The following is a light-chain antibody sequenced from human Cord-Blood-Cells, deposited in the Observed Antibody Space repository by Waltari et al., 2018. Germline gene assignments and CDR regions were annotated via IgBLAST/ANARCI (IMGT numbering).Light chain of an antibody. V-gene: IGLV1-40*01. J-gene: IGLJ1*01. CDR3: SSYTSSPFV. CDR2: GNS. Sequence: QSVLTQPPSVSGAPGQRVTIPCTGRSSHIGAGYHVHWYQQLPGTAPKLLIYGNSNRPSGVPDRFSGSKSGTSASLAITGLQAEDEADYYCSSYTSSPFVFGTGTKVTVL. CDR1: SSHIGAGYH.